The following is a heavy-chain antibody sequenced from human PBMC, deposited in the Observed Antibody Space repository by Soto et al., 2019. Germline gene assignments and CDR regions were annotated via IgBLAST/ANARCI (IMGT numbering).Heavy chain of an antibody. D-gene: IGHD3-9*01. CDR1: GFTFSSYA. V-gene: IGHV3-23*01. CDR2: ISGSGGST. Sequence: GGSLRLSCAASGFTFSSYAMSWVRQAPGKGLEWVSSISGSGGSTYYADSVKGRFTISRDNSKKTLYLKMNSLRAEDTAVYYCAKDDKGLRYFDWLFTPPLSDYGMHXWGQVTSVTVS. CDR3: AKDDKGLRYFDWLFTPPLSDYGMHX. J-gene: IGHJ6*02.